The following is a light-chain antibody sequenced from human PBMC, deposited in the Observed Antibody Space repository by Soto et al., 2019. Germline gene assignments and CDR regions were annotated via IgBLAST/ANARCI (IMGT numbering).Light chain of an antibody. J-gene: IGKJ1*01. Sequence: DIQMTQSPSSLSASFLDRVTITCRSSQSISTYLNWYQQKPGKAPKLLIYAASSLQSWVPSTFSGSGSGTDFTLTISSIQVEDFATYYCQQTYNTPRTFGQGTKVDI. CDR3: QQTYNTPRT. V-gene: IGKV1-39*01. CDR1: QSISTY. CDR2: AAS.